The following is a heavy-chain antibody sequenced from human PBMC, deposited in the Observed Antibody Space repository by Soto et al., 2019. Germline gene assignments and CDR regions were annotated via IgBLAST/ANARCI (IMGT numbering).Heavy chain of an antibody. D-gene: IGHD6-13*01. CDR1: GFTFSSYS. CDR3: ARDDIAAADAFDI. V-gene: IGHV3-21*01. Sequence: GGSLRLSCAASGFTFSSYSMNWVRQAPGKGLEWVSSISSSSSYIYYADSVKGRFTISRDNAKNSLYLQMNSLRAEDTAVYYCARDDIAAADAFDIWGQGTMVTVSS. CDR2: ISSSSSYI. J-gene: IGHJ3*02.